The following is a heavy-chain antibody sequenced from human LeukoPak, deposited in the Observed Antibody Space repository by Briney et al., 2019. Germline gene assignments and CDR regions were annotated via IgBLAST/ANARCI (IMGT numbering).Heavy chain of an antibody. CDR1: GGTFSSYA. CDR2: IIPIFGTA. D-gene: IGHD3-22*01. J-gene: IGHJ3*02. CDR3: ASAVYYDSSGYYGAFDI. V-gene: IGHV1-69*01. Sequence: SVKVSCKASGGTFSSYAISWVRQAPGQGLEWMGGIIPIFGTANYAQKFQGRVTITADESTSTAYMELSSLRSEDTAVYYCASAVYYDSSGYYGAFDIWGQGTVVTVSS.